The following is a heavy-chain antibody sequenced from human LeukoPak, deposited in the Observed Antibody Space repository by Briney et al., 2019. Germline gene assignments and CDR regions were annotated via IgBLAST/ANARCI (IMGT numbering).Heavy chain of an antibody. J-gene: IGHJ3*02. CDR3: AKAYYYDSSGYYYVVIEFGAFDI. V-gene: IGHV3-30*18. CDR2: ISYDGSNK. Sequence: GRSLRLSCAASGFTFSSYGMHWVRQAPGKGLEWVAVISYDGSNKYYADSVKGRFTISRDNSKNTLYLQMNSLRAEDTAVYYCAKAYYYDSSGYYYVVIEFGAFDIWGQGTMVTVSS. D-gene: IGHD3-22*01. CDR1: GFTFSSYG.